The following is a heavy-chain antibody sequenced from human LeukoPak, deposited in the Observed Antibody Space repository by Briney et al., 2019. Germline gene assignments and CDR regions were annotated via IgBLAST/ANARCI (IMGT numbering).Heavy chain of an antibody. D-gene: IGHD6-13*01. CDR1: GFTFSSYW. V-gene: IGHV3-7*01. CDR3: ARDASSSWYGEIDP. Sequence: GGSLRLSCAASGFTFSSYWMSWVRQAPGKGLEWVANIKQDGSEKYYVDSVKGRFPISRDNAKNSLYLQMNSLRAEDTAVYYCARDASSSWYGEIDPWGQGTLVTVSS. J-gene: IGHJ5*02. CDR2: IKQDGSEK.